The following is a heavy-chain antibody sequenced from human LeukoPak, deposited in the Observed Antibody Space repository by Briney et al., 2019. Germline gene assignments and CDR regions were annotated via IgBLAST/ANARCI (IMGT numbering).Heavy chain of an antibody. V-gene: IGHV1-18*01. Sequence: ASVKVSCKASGYTFTSYGISWVRQAPGQGLEWMGWISAYNGNTNYAQKLQGRVTMTTGTSTSTAYMELRSLRSDDTAVYYCARDILGYCSGGSCAGFDPWGQGTLVTVSS. D-gene: IGHD2-15*01. CDR3: ARDILGYCSGGSCAGFDP. CDR1: GYTFTSYG. J-gene: IGHJ5*02. CDR2: ISAYNGNT.